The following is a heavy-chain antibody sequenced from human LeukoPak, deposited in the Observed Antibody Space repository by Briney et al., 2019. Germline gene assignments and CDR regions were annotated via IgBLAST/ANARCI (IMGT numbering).Heavy chain of an antibody. Sequence: GGSLRLSCAASGFTLSSHSMNWVRQAPGKGLEWVSSISSSSSYIYYADSVKGRFTISRDNAKNSLYLQMNSLRAEDTAVYYCARAGQGDFWSGLRYFDYWGQGTLVTVSS. D-gene: IGHD3-3*01. CDR1: GFTLSSHS. J-gene: IGHJ4*02. CDR2: ISSSSSYI. V-gene: IGHV3-21*04. CDR3: ARAGQGDFWSGLRYFDY.